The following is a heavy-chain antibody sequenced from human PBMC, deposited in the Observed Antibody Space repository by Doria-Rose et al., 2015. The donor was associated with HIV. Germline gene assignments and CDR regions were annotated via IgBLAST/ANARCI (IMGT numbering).Heavy chain of an antibody. Sequence: GWALGGGLEWMGWINPYNGNTHYAQSFQGRVTVTTDTDTSTAYMELKTLRIDDTAVYYCARDYLVPRSPLYWGQGTLVTVSS. D-gene: IGHD3-16*02. V-gene: IGHV1-18*01. CDR3: ARDYLVPRSPLY. CDR2: INPYNGNT. J-gene: IGHJ4*02.